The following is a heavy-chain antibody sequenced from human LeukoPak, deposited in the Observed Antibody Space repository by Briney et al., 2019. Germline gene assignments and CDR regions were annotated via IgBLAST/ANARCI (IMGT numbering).Heavy chain of an antibody. Sequence: PSETLSLTCAVYGGSFSGYYWSWIRQPPGKGLEWIGEINHSGSTNYNPSPKSRVTISVDTSKNQFSLKLSSVTAADTAVYYCARGPMVRGVITTVYGMDVWGQGTTVTVSS. D-gene: IGHD3-10*01. CDR3: ARGPMVRGVITTVYGMDV. CDR1: GGSFSGYY. J-gene: IGHJ6*02. CDR2: INHSGST. V-gene: IGHV4-34*01.